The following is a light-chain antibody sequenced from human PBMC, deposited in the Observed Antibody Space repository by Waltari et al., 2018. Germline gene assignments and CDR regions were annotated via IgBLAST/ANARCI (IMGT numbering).Light chain of an antibody. CDR1: SDVGGSNS. Sequence: QSALTQPASVSGSPGQSITISCTGSDVGGSNSVSWYQQHPGKAPQVMIYDVTDRPSGFSNRFSGSKSGDTASLTISGLQAEDEADYYCASWTDSDTLKLLFGGGTKLTVL. V-gene: IGLV2-14*03. CDR3: ASWTDSDTLKLL. CDR2: DVT. J-gene: IGLJ2*01.